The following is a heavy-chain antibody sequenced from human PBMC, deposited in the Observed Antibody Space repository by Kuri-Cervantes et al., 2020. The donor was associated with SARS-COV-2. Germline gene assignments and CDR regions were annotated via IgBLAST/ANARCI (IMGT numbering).Heavy chain of an antibody. CDR1: GYTFTSYG. Sequence: ASVKVSCKASGYTFTSYGISWVRQAPGQGLEWMGWISAYNGNTNYAQKLQGRVTMTTDTSTSTAYMELSSLRSEDTAVYYCASSRAPYDSSGYYYEGDYWGQGTLVTVSS. D-gene: IGHD3-22*01. CDR3: ASSRAPYDSSGYYYEGDY. CDR2: ISAYNGNT. V-gene: IGHV1-18*04. J-gene: IGHJ4*02.